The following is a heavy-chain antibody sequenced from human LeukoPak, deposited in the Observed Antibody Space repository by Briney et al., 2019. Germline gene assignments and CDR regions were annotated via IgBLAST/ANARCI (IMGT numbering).Heavy chain of an antibody. CDR3: ARDEGSVGSSWYVFDY. V-gene: IGHV4-59*01. Sequence: PSETLPLTCTVSGGSISSYYWSWIRQPPGKGLEWIGYVYHSGSTNYNPSLKSRVSISVDTSKNQFSLKLSSVTAADTGVYYCARDEGSVGSSWYVFDYWGQGTLVTVSS. J-gene: IGHJ4*02. CDR2: VYHSGST. D-gene: IGHD6-13*01. CDR1: GGSISSYY.